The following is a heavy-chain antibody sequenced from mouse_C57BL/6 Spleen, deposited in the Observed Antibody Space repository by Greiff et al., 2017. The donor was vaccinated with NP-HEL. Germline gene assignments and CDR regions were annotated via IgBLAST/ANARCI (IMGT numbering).Heavy chain of an antibody. D-gene: IGHD2-4*01. CDR1: GYTFTSYG. Sequence: VQVVESEAELARPGASVKLSCKASGYTFTSYGISWVKQRTGQGLEWIGEIYPRSGNTYYNEKFKGKATLTADKSSSTAYMELRSLTSEDSAVYFCARTGIYYDYDQGYYFDYWGQGTTLTVSS. CDR3: ARTGIYYDYDQGYYFDY. CDR2: IYPRSGNT. V-gene: IGHV1-81*01. J-gene: IGHJ2*01.